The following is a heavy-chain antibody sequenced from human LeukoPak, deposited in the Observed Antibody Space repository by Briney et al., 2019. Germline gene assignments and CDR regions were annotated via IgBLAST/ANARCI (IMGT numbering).Heavy chain of an antibody. D-gene: IGHD2-15*01. V-gene: IGHV4-39*01. J-gene: IGHJ4*02. Sequence: PSETLSLACTVSGGSISSSSYYWGWIRQPPGKGLGWIGSIYYSGSTYYNPSLKSRVTVSVDTSKNQFSLKLSSVTAADTAVYYCARRYCSGGSCYYFDYWGQGTLVTVSS. CDR2: IYYSGST. CDR1: GGSISSSSYY. CDR3: ARRYCSGGSCYYFDY.